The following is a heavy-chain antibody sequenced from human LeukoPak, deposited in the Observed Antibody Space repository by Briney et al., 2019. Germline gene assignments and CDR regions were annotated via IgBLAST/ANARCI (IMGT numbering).Heavy chain of an antibody. CDR1: GGTFSSYA. Sequence: SVKVSCKASGGTFSSYAISWVRQAPGQGLEWMGGIIPIFGTANYAQKFQGRVTITADESTSTAYMELSSLRSEDTAVCYCARDGDCSGGSCYSGGYYWGQGTLVTVSS. D-gene: IGHD2-15*01. J-gene: IGHJ4*02. CDR2: IIPIFGTA. CDR3: ARDGDCSGGSCYSGGYY. V-gene: IGHV1-69*13.